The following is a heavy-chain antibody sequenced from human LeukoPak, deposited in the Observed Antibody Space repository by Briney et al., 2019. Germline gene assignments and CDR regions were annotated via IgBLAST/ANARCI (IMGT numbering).Heavy chain of an antibody. CDR2: IYHSGSP. CDR1: GGSISRSNW. J-gene: IGHJ5*02. D-gene: IGHD6-19*01. V-gene: IGHV4-4*02. Sequence: SETLSLTCAVSGGSISRSNWWTWVRQPPGKGLEWIGEIYHSGSPNYNPSLKSRVTISMDKSKNQFSLKLTSVTAADTAVYYCARNGWGSGWGNWFDPWGQGTLVTVSS. CDR3: ARNGWGSGWGNWFDP.